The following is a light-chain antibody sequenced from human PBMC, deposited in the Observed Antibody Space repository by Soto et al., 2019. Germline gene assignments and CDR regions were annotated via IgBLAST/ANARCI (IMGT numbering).Light chain of an antibody. Sequence: QSVLTQPRSVSGSPGQSVTISCTGTRSDVGGYDYVSWYQQYPGKAPKLMIYDVIKRPSGVPDRFSGSKSGNTDSLTISGLQAEDEADYYCCSYAGSYNVVFGGGTKLTVL. CDR1: RSDVGGYDY. CDR3: CSYAGSYNVV. J-gene: IGLJ2*01. CDR2: DVI. V-gene: IGLV2-11*01.